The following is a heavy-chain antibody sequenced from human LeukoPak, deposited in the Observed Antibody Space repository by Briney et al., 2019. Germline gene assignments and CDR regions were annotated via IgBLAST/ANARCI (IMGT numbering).Heavy chain of an antibody. CDR3: ARSERLYNALGGAYQGGYYYYMDV. Sequence: SVKVSCKASGGTVRSNAISWVRQAPGQGLEWMGGIIPILGTTRYAQKFQGRVAITTDEFTSTVYMDLSSLTSEDTAVYYCARSERLYNALGGAYQGGYYYYMDVWGNGTPITVSS. D-gene: IGHD1-14*01. J-gene: IGHJ6*03. CDR1: GGTVRSNA. V-gene: IGHV1-69*05. CDR2: IIPILGTT.